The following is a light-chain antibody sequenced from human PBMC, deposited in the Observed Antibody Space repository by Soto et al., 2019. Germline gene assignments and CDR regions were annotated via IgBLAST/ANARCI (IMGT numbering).Light chain of an antibody. CDR2: AAS. Sequence: DIQMTQSPSSLSASVGDRVTISCRASQSISTYLNWYRQKPGKAPELLIYAASSLQTGVPSRFSGSGSGTDFTLTISNLQPEDFSSYYCQQSYSSPNTFDQGTKLEI. CDR3: QQSYSSPNT. J-gene: IGKJ2*01. V-gene: IGKV1-39*01. CDR1: QSISTY.